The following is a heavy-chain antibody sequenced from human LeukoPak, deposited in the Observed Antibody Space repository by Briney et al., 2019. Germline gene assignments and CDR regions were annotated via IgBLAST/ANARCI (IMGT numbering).Heavy chain of an antibody. Sequence: GGSLRLSCAASGFTFSGYSMNWVRQAPGKGLEWVAYISTSSATIYYADSVKGRFTITRDNAKNSLYLQMNSLRAEDTAVYYCARRAIWGQGTMVTVSS. CDR3: ARRAI. CDR1: GFTFSGYS. J-gene: IGHJ3*02. CDR2: ISTSSATI. V-gene: IGHV3-48*01.